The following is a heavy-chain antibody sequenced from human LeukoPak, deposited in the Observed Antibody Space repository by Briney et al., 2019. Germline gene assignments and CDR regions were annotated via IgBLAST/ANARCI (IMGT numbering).Heavy chain of an antibody. J-gene: IGHJ6*03. Sequence: SETLSLTCAVYGGSFSGYYWSWIRQPPGRGLEWIGEINHSGSTNYNPSLKCRVTISVDTSKNRFSLKLSSVTAADTAVYYCARSASYYYYYMDVWGKGTTVTVSS. CDR3: ARSASYYYYYMDV. V-gene: IGHV4-34*01. CDR1: GGSFSGYY. CDR2: INHSGST.